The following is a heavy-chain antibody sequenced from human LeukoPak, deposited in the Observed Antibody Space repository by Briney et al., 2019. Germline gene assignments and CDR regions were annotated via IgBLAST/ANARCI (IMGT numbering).Heavy chain of an antibody. CDR3: AREGGRAVPGRFDQ. Sequence: GGSLRLSCAASGINFRSSGMHWVRQAPGKGLGWVTFIQNDGSDKYYAASVKGRFTISRDNSKNTVYLHMASLRADDTALYYCAREGGRAVPGRFDQWGQGTLVTVSS. CDR1: GINFRSSG. J-gene: IGHJ4*02. CDR2: IQNDGSDK. V-gene: IGHV3-30*02. D-gene: IGHD6-13*01.